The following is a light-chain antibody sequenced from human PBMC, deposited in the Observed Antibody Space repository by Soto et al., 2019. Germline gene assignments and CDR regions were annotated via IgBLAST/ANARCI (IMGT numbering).Light chain of an antibody. J-gene: IGKJ1*01. CDR2: DAS. CDR3: QQYESYSTWT. V-gene: IGKV1-5*01. CDR1: QSISSW. Sequence: DIQITQSPSALSASIGDRATITCRASQSISSWLAWYQQKPGKAPKLLIYDASTLQSGVPLRYSGSGSGTELTLTISNLQPDDFATYYCQQYESYSTWTFGQGTKVDIK.